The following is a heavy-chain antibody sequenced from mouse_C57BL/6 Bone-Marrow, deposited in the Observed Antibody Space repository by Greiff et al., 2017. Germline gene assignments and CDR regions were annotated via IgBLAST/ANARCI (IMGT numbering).Heavy chain of an antibody. D-gene: IGHD2-4*01. V-gene: IGHV6-3*01. J-gene: IGHJ3*01. CDR1: GFTFSNYW. Sequence: EVKLQASGGGLVQPGASMKLSCVASGFTFSNYWMNWVRQSPEQGLEWVAQISLTSDNSASHYAVSVQGRFTISRDESKSSVYLPMNNLRAEDTGIYYCTHIYYDYDGFAYWGQGTLVTVSA. CDR2: ISLTSDNSAS. CDR3: THIYYDYDGFAY.